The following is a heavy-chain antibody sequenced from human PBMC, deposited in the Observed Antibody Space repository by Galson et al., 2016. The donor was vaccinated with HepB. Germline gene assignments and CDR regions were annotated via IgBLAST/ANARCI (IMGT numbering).Heavy chain of an antibody. CDR2: ISRTHRTI. D-gene: IGHD3-10*01. CDR3: VRDVFVSGKFAEFTHWYFDL. Sequence: SLRLSCAASGFNFSIYSINWVRQAPGKGLEWISYISRTHRTIYYADSVKGRFTSSRDNVKNSLYLQMNSLRDEDTAVYYCVRDVFVSGKFAEFTHWYFDLWGRGTLVTVSS. CDR1: GFNFSIYS. J-gene: IGHJ2*01. V-gene: IGHV3-48*02.